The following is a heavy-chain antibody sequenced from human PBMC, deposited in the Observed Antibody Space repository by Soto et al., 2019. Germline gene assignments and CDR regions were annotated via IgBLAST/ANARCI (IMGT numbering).Heavy chain of an antibody. CDR1: GFTFSSYG. D-gene: IGHD6-13*01. Sequence: GGSLRLSCAASGFTFSSYGMHWVRQAPGKGLEWVAVISYDGSNKYYADSVKGRFTISRDNSKNTLYLQMNSLRAEDTAVYYCAKTRSIAAAVDEYFQHWGQGTLVTVSS. J-gene: IGHJ1*01. CDR2: ISYDGSNK. V-gene: IGHV3-30*18. CDR3: AKTRSIAAAVDEYFQH.